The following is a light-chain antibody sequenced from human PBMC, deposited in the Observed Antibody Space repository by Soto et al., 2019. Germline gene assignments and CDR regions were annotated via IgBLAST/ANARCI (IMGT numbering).Light chain of an antibody. CDR2: WAS. V-gene: IGKV4-1*01. J-gene: IGKJ2*01. Sequence: DIVMTQSPDSLAVSLGERATINCKSSQSVLYSSNNKNYLAWYQQKPGQPPKLLIHWASTRESGVPDRFSGSGSGTDFTLTISSLQAEDGAVYYCQQYYGTPLTFGQGTKLEIK. CDR3: QQYYGTPLT. CDR1: QSVLYSSNNKNY.